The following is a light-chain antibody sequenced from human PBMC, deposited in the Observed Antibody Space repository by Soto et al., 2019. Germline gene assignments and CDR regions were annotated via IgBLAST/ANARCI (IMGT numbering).Light chain of an antibody. CDR2: GAS. Sequence: EIVLTQSPGTLSLSPGERATLSCRASQSVSTNQLAWYQQKPGQAPRLLIYGASSRATGIADRFSGSGSGTDFTLTISRLEPEDFAVYYCQQFNNWPPWTFGQGTKVDIK. CDR1: QSVSTNQ. J-gene: IGKJ1*01. V-gene: IGKV3-20*01. CDR3: QQFNNWPPWT.